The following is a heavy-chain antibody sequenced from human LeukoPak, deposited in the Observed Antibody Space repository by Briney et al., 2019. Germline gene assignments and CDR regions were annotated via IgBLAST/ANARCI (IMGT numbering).Heavy chain of an antibody. Sequence: GRSLRLSCAASGFTFDDYAMHWVRQAQGKGLEWVSGISWNSGSIGYADSVKGRFTISRDNAKNSLYLQMNSLRAEDTALYYCAKDHRGISSSPDYWGQGTLVTVSS. V-gene: IGHV3-9*01. CDR1: GFTFDDYA. CDR3: AKDHRGISSSPDY. D-gene: IGHD6-13*01. CDR2: ISWNSGSI. J-gene: IGHJ4*02.